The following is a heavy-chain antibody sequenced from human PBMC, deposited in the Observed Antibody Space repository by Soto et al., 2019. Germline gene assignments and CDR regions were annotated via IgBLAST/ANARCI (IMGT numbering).Heavy chain of an antibody. J-gene: IGHJ4*02. CDR1: GASIRNYY. D-gene: IGHD1-26*01. CDR2: SYYSGST. V-gene: IGHV4-59*01. Sequence: QVHLQESGPGLVKPSETLSLTCTVSGASIRNYYWSWIRQPPGKGLEWIGFSYYSGSTNYNPSLNSRVTMSVDTSKNQISLKLTSVTAADTAVYYCARDQNGSPHFDYWGQGILVTVSS. CDR3: ARDQNGSPHFDY.